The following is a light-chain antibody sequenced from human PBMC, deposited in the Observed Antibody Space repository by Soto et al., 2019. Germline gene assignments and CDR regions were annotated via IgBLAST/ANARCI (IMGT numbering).Light chain of an antibody. V-gene: IGKV2-24*01. CDR3: MQGYRIPRT. CDR1: ESLVHSDGNTY. J-gene: IGKJ1*01. Sequence: DVLLTQTPLSPPVTLGQPASISCRSSESLVHSDGNTYLSWLQQRQGQTPRPLIYQISNLYSGVPERFSGSGAGTDFTLNISRVEPEDVGVYYCMQGYRIPRTFGQGTRVEI. CDR2: QIS.